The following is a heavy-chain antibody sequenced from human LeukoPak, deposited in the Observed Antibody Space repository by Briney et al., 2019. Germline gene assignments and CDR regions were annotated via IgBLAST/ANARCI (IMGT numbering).Heavy chain of an antibody. CDR1: GFTLSSYS. V-gene: IGHV3-21*01. CDR2: ISSSSSYI. J-gene: IGHJ4*02. D-gene: IGHD2-15*01. CDR3: AVNPNKAYCSGGSCYSSGY. Sequence: PGGSLRLSCAASGFTLSSYSMNWVRQAPGKGLEWVSSISSSSSYIYYADSVKGRFTISRDNAKNSLYLQMNSLRAEDTAVYYCAVNPNKAYCSGGSCYSSGYWGQGTLVTVSS.